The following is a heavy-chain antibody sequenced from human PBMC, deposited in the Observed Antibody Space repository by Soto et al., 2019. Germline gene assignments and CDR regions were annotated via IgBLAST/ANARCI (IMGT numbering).Heavy chain of an antibody. Sequence: PSETLSLTCTVSGGSISSYVLSWFRQTPGKGLERIGYIYYSGSTNYNPSLKSRVTISVDTSKNQFSLKLSSVTAADTAVYYCARHFYCSSTSCPNYYYYYYMDVWGKGTTVTVSS. CDR1: GGSISSYV. J-gene: IGHJ6*03. CDR2: IYYSGST. CDR3: ARHFYCSSTSCPNYYYYYYMDV. V-gene: IGHV4-59*08. D-gene: IGHD2-2*01.